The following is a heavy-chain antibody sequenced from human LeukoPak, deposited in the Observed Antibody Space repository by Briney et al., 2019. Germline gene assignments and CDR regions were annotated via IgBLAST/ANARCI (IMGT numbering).Heavy chain of an antibody. J-gene: IGHJ4*02. D-gene: IGHD3-16*01. CDR3: ARDRAYSTFDY. CDR2: IKEDGSVK. CDR1: GFTFRTSW. Sequence: GGSLRLSXAASGFTFRTSWMSWVCQPPGKGLEWVANIKEDGSVKNYVNSVKGRFTISRDNAENSLYLQTNSLRAEDTAVYYCARDRAYSTFDYWGQGTLVTVSS. V-gene: IGHV3-7*01.